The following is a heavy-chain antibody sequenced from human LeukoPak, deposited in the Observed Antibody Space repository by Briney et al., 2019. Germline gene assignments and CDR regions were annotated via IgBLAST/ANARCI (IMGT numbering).Heavy chain of an antibody. CDR2: ISGSSSFI. J-gene: IGHJ6*02. CDR3: ARPQYFDSYYYYYGMDV. CDR1: GFIFSSYS. D-gene: IGHD3-9*01. V-gene: IGHV3-21*01. Sequence: PGGSLRLPCAASGFIFSSYSMNWVRQAPGKGLEWVSSISGSSSFIHYADSVKGRFTISRDNAKNSLYLQMNSLRAEDTAVYYCARPQYFDSYYYYYGMDVWGQGTTVTVSS.